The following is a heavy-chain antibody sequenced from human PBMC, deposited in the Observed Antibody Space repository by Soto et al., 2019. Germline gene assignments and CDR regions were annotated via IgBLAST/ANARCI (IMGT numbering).Heavy chain of an antibody. CDR2: ISYTGITI. Sequence: GGSLRLSCAASGFTFSNYEMNWARQTPGRGVEWVSYISYTGITIYYADSVRGRFTISRDNSKNSVYIQVNSLRDEDTAVYYFARGLRIYYDRNGLHYWGQGTLVTVSS. CDR1: GFTFSNYE. J-gene: IGHJ4*02. V-gene: IGHV3-48*03. CDR3: ARGLRIYYDRNGLHY. D-gene: IGHD3-22*01.